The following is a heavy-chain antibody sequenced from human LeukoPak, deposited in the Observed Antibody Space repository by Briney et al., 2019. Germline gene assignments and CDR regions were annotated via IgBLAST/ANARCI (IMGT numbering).Heavy chain of an antibody. D-gene: IGHD4-11*01. J-gene: IGHJ4*02. CDR3: ARGLENFDC. CDR2: INPNSGGT. Sequence: ASVKVSFKASGYTFTGSYMHWARQAPGQGLEWVGRINPNSGGTSFAQKFQGSVTMTRDTSISTAYMKLSRLRSDDTAVYYCARGLENFDCWGQGTLVTVSS. V-gene: IGHV1-2*06. CDR1: GYTFTGSY.